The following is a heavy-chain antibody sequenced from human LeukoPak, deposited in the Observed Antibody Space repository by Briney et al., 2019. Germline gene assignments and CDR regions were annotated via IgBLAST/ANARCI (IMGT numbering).Heavy chain of an antibody. V-gene: IGHV3-30*02. CDR2: IRYDGSNK. D-gene: IGHD5-24*01. CDR1: GFTFSSYA. Sequence: PGGSLRLSCAASGFTFSSYAMHWVRQAPGKGLEWVAFIRYDGSNKYYADSVKGRFTISRDNSKNTLYLQMNSLRAEDTAVYYCARGRDGYNLVDAFDIWGQGILVIVSS. CDR3: ARGRDGYNLVDAFDI. J-gene: IGHJ3*02.